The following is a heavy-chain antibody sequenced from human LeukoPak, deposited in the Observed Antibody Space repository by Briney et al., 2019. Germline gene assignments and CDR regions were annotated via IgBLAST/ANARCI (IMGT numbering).Heavy chain of an antibody. CDR2: ISAYNGNT. V-gene: IGHV1-18*01. Sequence: GSSVKGSCKASGYTFTSYGISWVRQAPGQGLEWMGWISAYNGNTNYAQKLQGRVTMTTDTSTSTACMELRSLRSDDTAVYYCARDPRELRFLEWPIILPADDAFDIWGQGTMVTVSS. CDR3: ARDPRELRFLEWPIILPADDAFDI. J-gene: IGHJ3*02. CDR1: GYTFTSYG. D-gene: IGHD3-3*01.